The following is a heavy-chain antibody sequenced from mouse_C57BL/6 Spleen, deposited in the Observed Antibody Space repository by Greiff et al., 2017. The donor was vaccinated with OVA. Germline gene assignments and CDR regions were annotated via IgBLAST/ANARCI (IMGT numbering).Heavy chain of an antibody. J-gene: IGHJ4*01. D-gene: IGHD1-1*01. CDR2: IWSGGST. CDR1: GFSLTSYG. V-gene: IGHV2-2*01. Sequence: QVQLQQSGPGLVQPSQSLSITCTVSGFSLTSYGVHWVRQSPGKGLEWLGVIWSGGSTDYNAAFISRLSISKDNSKSQVFFKMNILQADDTAIYYCARRITTVVATDAMDYWGQGTSVTVSS. CDR3: ARRITTVVATDAMDY.